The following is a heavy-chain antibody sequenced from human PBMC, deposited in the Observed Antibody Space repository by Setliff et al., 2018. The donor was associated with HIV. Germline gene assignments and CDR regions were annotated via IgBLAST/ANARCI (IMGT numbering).Heavy chain of an antibody. D-gene: IGHD3-3*01. CDR2: INTDGSSS. CDR3: AREQNHYNFWSGHNYDAFDI. V-gene: IGHV3-74*01. J-gene: IGHJ3*02. Sequence: PGGSLRLSCAASGFTFKNYWMHWVRQLPGKGLVWVSRINTDGSSSDYADSVKGRFTISRDNAKNSLYLQMNSLRAEDTALYYCAREQNHYNFWSGHNYDAFDIWGQGTMVTVSS. CDR1: GFTFKNYW.